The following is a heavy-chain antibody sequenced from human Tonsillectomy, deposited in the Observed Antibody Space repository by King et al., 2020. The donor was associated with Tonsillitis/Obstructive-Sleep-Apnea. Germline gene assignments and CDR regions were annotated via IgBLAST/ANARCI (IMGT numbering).Heavy chain of an antibody. Sequence: VQLVESGGGLVQPGGSLRLSCAASGFTFSHAWMSWVRQAPGKGLEWVGRIKSKSDGGTIDYTAPVKDRLTISRDDTKNRLYLKMNSLKTEDTAVYYCTARGGRYWGQGTLVTVSS. D-gene: IGHD3-10*01. CDR2: IKSKSDGGTI. CDR3: TARGGRY. J-gene: IGHJ4*02. V-gene: IGHV3-15*01. CDR1: GFTFSHAW.